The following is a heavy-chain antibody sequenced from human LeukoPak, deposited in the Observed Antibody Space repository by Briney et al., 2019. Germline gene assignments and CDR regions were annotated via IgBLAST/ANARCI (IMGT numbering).Heavy chain of an antibody. CDR1: GFTFSSYG. CDR3: AKDLFRAAELLWFGELSSFDY. CDR2: ISYDGSNK. Sequence: PGGSLRLSCAASGFTFSSYGMHWVRQAPGKGLEWAAVISYDGSNKYYAESVKGRFTISRDNSKNTLYLKMNSLRAEGTAVYYCAKDLFRAAELLWFGELSSFDYWGQGTLVTVSS. D-gene: IGHD3-10*01. V-gene: IGHV3-30*18. J-gene: IGHJ4*02.